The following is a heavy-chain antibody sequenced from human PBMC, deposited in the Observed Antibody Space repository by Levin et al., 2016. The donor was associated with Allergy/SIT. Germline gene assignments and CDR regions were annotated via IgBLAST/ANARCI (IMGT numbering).Heavy chain of an antibody. D-gene: IGHD3-22*01. Sequence: WIRQPPGKGLEWVAFIRYDGSNKYYADSVKGRFTISRDNSKNTLYLQMNSLRAEDTAVYYCAKDHSYYYYDSSGPSGVWGQGTTVTVSS. V-gene: IGHV3-30*02. J-gene: IGHJ6*02. CDR2: IRYDGSNK. CDR3: AKDHSYYYYDSSGPSGV.